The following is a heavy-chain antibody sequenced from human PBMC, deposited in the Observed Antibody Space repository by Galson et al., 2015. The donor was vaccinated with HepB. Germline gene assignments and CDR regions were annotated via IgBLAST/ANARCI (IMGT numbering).Heavy chain of an antibody. CDR2: INPNSGGT. V-gene: IGHV1-2*06. CDR1: GYTFTGYC. CDR3: ARAYSGYDPDAFDI. J-gene: IGHJ3*02. D-gene: IGHD5-12*01. Sequence: SVKVSCKASGYTFTGYCMHWVRQAPGQGLEWMGRINPNSGGTNYAQKFQGRVTMTRDTSISTAYMELSRLRSDDTAVYYCARAYSGYDPDAFDIWGQGTMVTVSS.